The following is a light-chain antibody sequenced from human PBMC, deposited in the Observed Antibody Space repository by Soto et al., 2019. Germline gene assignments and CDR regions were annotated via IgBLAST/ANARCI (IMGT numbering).Light chain of an antibody. V-gene: IGLV1-40*01. Sequence: QSALTQPPSVSGAPGHRVTISCTGSRSNIGAGYNVHWYQQLPGTAPKLLIYDNNNRPSGVPDRFSGSKSGTSASLAITGLQADDEADYYCQSYDTSMSGSVVFGGGTKLTVL. J-gene: IGLJ2*01. CDR3: QSYDTSMSGSVV. CDR2: DNN. CDR1: RSNIGAGYN.